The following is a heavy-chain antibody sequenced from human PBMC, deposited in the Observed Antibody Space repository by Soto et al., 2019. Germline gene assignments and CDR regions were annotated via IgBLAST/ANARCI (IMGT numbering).Heavy chain of an antibody. CDR1: GGSISSYY. D-gene: IGHD5-12*01. J-gene: IGHJ4*02. Sequence: TLSLTCTVSGGSISSYYWSWMRQPPGKGLEWIGHIYYNGRTNYNPSLKSRVTISLDTSKSQFSLRLSSVTAADTAVYFCARVDGYGLSDYWGQGTLVTVSS. CDR2: IYYNGRT. V-gene: IGHV4-59*01. CDR3: ARVDGYGLSDY.